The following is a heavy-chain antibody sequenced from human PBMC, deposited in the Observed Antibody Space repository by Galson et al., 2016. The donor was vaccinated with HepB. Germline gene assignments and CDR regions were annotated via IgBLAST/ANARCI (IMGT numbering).Heavy chain of an antibody. Sequence: PALVKPTQTLTLTCSFSGFSLNTRGVGVGWIRQPPGKALEWLALIYWDEDQRQRPSLKNRLTVSWDTSKNQVVLTMTNLDPVDTATYYCASYDSSGFSYYFDYWGQGIPVTVSS. J-gene: IGHJ4*02. CDR1: GFSLNTRGVG. CDR2: IYWDEDQ. CDR3: ASYDSSGFSYYFDY. V-gene: IGHV2-5*02. D-gene: IGHD3-22*01.